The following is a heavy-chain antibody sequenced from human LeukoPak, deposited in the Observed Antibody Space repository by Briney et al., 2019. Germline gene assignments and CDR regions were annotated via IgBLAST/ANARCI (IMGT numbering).Heavy chain of an antibody. Sequence: ASVKVSCKASGYTFTSYGISWVRQAPGQGLEWMGWISAYNGNTNYAQKLQGRVTVTTDTSTSTAYMELRSLRSDDTAVYYCARLGYYYDSSGYYYLNWFDPWGQGTLVTVSS. CDR3: ARLGYYYDSSGYYYLNWFDP. CDR2: ISAYNGNT. CDR1: GYTFTSYG. D-gene: IGHD3-22*01. J-gene: IGHJ5*02. V-gene: IGHV1-18*01.